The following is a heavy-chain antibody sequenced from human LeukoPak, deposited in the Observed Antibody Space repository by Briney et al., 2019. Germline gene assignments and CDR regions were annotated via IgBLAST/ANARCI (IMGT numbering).Heavy chain of an antibody. V-gene: IGHV3-23*01. D-gene: IGHD5-12*01. CDR1: GFTFSSYA. J-gene: IGHJ4*02. CDR3: AKDDDWLRFEH. CDR2: ISGSGGRT. Sequence: PGGSLRLSCAVSGFTFSSYAMSWVRQAPGKGLEWVSVISGSGGRTYYADSVKGRFTISRDNSNHMLYLQMNSLIAEDTAIYYCAKDDDWLRFEHWGRGTPVSVSS.